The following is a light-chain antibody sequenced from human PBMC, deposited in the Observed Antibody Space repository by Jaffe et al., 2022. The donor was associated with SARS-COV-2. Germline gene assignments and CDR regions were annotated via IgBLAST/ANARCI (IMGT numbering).Light chain of an antibody. CDR1: SSDVGGYDY. CDR2: DVS. Sequence: QSALTQPASVSGSPGQSITISCTGTSSDVGGYDYVCWYQQHPGKAPKLMIYDVSNRPSGVSNRFSGSKSGNTASLTISGLQAEDEADYYCSSYTSSSIVVFGGGTKLTVL. V-gene: IGLV2-14*01. CDR3: SSYTSSSIVV. J-gene: IGLJ2*01.